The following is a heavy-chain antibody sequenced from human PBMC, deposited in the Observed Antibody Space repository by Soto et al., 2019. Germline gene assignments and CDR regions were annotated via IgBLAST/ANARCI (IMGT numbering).Heavy chain of an antibody. Sequence: PGGSLRLSCAASGFTFSNAWMSWVRQAPGKGLEWVGRIKSKTDGGTTDYAAPVKGRFTISRDDSKNTLYLQMNSLKTEDTAVYYCARHCGGDCYSNWFDPWGQGTLVTVSS. CDR2: IKSKTDGGTT. CDR1: GFTFSNAW. CDR3: ARHCGGDCYSNWFDP. V-gene: IGHV3-15*01. D-gene: IGHD2-21*02. J-gene: IGHJ5*02.